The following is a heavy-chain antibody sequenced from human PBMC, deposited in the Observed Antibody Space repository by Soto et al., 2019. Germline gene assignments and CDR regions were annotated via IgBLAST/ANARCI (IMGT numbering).Heavy chain of an antibody. CDR3: ARARSSRGMDV. CDR1: GFTFRNNV. J-gene: IGHJ6*02. D-gene: IGHD6-6*01. Sequence: PGGSLRLSCAASGFTFRNNVLSWVRQAPGKGLDWVSGITGSGRDTYYADSVKGRFTISRDNSKNMVFLQMNSLRAEDTAVYYCARARSSRGMDVWGQGTMVTVSS. V-gene: IGHV3-23*01. CDR2: ITGSGRDT.